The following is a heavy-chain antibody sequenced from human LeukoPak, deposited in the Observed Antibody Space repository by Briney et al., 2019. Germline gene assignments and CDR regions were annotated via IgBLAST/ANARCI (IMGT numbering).Heavy chain of an antibody. D-gene: IGHD7-27*01. V-gene: IGHV4-61*02. CDR2: IYTSGST. CDR3: ASRKLGNDY. CDR1: GGSISSGSYY. J-gene: IGHJ4*02. Sequence: SETLSLTCTVSGGSISSGSYYWSWIRQPAGKGLEWIGLIYTSGSTNYNPSLKSRVTISADTSQNQFSLKLSSVTAADTAVYYCASRKLGNDYWGQGTLVTVSS.